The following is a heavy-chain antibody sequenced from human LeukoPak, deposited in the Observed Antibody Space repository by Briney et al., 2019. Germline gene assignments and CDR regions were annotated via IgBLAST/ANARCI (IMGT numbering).Heavy chain of an antibody. D-gene: IGHD5-12*01. CDR3: ARTNIVATIFPY. CDR2: INHSGST. Sequence: SETLSPTCPVYGRFFSGYYWSWIRHPPGKGRGWIGEINHSGSTNYNPSLKSRVTISVDTSKNQFSLKLSSVTAADTAVYYCARTNIVATIFPYWGQGTLVTVSS. V-gene: IGHV4-34*01. J-gene: IGHJ4*02. CDR1: GRFFSGYY.